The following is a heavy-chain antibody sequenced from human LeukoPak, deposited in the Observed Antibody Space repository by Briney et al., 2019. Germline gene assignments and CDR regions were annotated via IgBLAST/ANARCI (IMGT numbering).Heavy chain of an antibody. CDR3: AKDYYYDSSGYYRPPPPDY. Sequence: HPGGSLRLSCAASGFTFSSYAMSWVRQAPGKGLEWVSAISGSGGSTYYADSVKGRFTISRDNSKNTLYLQMNSLRAEDTAVYYCAKDYYYDSSGYYRPPPPDYWGQGTLVTVSS. CDR1: GFTFSSYA. CDR2: ISGSGGST. D-gene: IGHD3-22*01. J-gene: IGHJ4*02. V-gene: IGHV3-23*01.